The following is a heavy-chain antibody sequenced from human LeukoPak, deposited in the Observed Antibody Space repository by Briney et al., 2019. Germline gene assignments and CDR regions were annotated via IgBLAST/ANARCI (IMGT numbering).Heavy chain of an antibody. CDR1: GYTFTTYG. CDR3: ARGLRFFDY. V-gene: IGHV1-18*01. Sequence: ASVKVSCKASGYTFTTYGISWVRQAPGQGLEWMGWISAYSADTNYAQKLQGRVTMTTDTSTSTAYMELRSLRPDDTAVYYCARGLRFFDYWGQGTLVTVSS. D-gene: IGHD5-12*01. CDR2: ISAYSADT. J-gene: IGHJ4*02.